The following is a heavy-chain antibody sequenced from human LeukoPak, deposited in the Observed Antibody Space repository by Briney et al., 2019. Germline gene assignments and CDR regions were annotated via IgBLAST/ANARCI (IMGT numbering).Heavy chain of an antibody. D-gene: IGHD4-23*01. J-gene: IGHJ6*03. CDR3: AREVADYGGYYYYHYMDV. CDR2: IYTSGSN. V-gene: IGHV4-4*07. CDR1: GGSISSYY. Sequence: SETLSLTCTVSGGSISSYYWSWIRQPAGKVLEWIGRIYTSGSNNYNPSLKSRVTMSVDTFSNHISLKLSSVTAADTAMYYCAREVADYGGYYYYHYMDVWGKGTTVTISS.